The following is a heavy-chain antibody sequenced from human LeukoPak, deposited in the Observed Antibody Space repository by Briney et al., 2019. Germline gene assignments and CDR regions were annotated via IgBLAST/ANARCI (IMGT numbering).Heavy chain of an antibody. J-gene: IGHJ4*02. V-gene: IGHV4-59*12. CDR3: ARGSRPSGPYYFDY. D-gene: IGHD2-2*01. CDR1: GDSISSYY. Sequence: SETLSLTCTVSGDSISSYYWSWIRQPPGKGLEWIGYIYYSGSTNYNPSLKSRVTISVDTSKNQFSLKLSSVTAADTAVYYCARGSRPSGPYYFDYWGQGTLVTVSS. CDR2: IYYSGST.